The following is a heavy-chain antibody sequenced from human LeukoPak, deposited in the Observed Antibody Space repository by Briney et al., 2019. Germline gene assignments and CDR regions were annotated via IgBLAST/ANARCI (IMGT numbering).Heavy chain of an antibody. Sequence: ASVKVSCKASGYTFTSYGISWVRQAPGQGLEWKGWISAYNGNTNYAQKLQGRVTMTTDTSTSTAYMELRSLRSDDTAVYYCARVTMVRGVTPESWFDPWGQGTLVTVSS. CDR1: GYTFTSYG. D-gene: IGHD3-10*01. V-gene: IGHV1-18*01. CDR2: ISAYNGNT. CDR3: ARVTMVRGVTPESWFDP. J-gene: IGHJ5*02.